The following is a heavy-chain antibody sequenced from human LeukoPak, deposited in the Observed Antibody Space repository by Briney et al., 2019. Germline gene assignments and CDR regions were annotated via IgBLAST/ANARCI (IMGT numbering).Heavy chain of an antibody. CDR1: GGTFSSYA. D-gene: IGHD3-3*01. CDR2: IIPILGIA. J-gene: IGHJ3*02. V-gene: IGHV1-69*04. Sequence: ASVKVSCKASGGTFSSYAISWVRQAPGQGLEWMGRIIPILGIANYAQKFRGRVTITADKSTSTAYMELSSLRSEDTAVYYCARLKVTISYAFDIWGQGTMVTVSS. CDR3: ARLKVTISYAFDI.